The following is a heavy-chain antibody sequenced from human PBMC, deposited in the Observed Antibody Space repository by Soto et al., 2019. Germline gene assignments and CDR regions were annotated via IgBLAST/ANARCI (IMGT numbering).Heavy chain of an antibody. Sequence: SETLSLTCTVSGGSVSSGSYYWSWIRQPPGKGLEWIGYIYYSGSTNYNPSLKSRVTISVDTSKNQFSLKLSSVTAADTAVYYCARVRAAADYNLFDPWAQGTLVTVSS. CDR3: ARVRAAADYNLFDP. D-gene: IGHD6-13*01. J-gene: IGHJ5*02. V-gene: IGHV4-61*01. CDR2: IYYSGST. CDR1: GGSVSSGSYY.